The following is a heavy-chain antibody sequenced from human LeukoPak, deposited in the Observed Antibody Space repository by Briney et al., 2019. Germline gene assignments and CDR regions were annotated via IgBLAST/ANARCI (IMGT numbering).Heavy chain of an antibody. CDR2: IWYDGNNK. J-gene: IGHJ3*02. Sequence: PGTSLRLSCAASGFTLTGYGMHCVRQAPGKGLEWVAVIWYDGNNKYYADSVKGRFTISRDTSKNTLYLQMNSLRGDDTAIYYCARDGLASIGLDMWGQGTVVTVSS. V-gene: IGHV3-33*01. CDR3: ARDGLASIGLDM. CDR1: GFTLTGYG. D-gene: IGHD6-13*01.